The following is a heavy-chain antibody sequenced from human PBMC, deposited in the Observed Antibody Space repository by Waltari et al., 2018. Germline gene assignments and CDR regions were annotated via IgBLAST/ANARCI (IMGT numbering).Heavy chain of an antibody. CDR3: ARTEAVWFTYFDY. J-gene: IGHJ4*02. D-gene: IGHD3-10*01. V-gene: IGHV4-59*11. Sequence: QVQLQESGPGLVKPSETLSLTCTVSGGSISSHYWSWIRQPPGKGLEWIGYIYYSGSTNYNPSRKSRVTISVDTSKNQFSLKLSSVTAADTAVYYCARTEAVWFTYFDYWGQGTLVTVSS. CDR2: IYYSGST. CDR1: GGSISSHY.